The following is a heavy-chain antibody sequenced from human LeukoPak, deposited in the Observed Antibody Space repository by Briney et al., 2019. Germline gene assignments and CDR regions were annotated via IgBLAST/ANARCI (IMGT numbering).Heavy chain of an antibody. V-gene: IGHV4-59*01. CDR3: ARGDFDWLYLGGAFDI. J-gene: IGHJ3*02. Sequence: SETLSLTCTGSGGSISSYYWSWIRQPPGKGLEWIVYIYYSGSTNYNPSLKSRVTISVDTSKNQFSLKLSSVTAADTAVYYCARGDFDWLYLGGAFDIWGQGTMVTVSS. CDR1: GGSISSYY. D-gene: IGHD3-9*01. CDR2: IYYSGST.